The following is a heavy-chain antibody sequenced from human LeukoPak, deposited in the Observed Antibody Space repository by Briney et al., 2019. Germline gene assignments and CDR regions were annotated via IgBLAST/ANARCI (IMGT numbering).Heavy chain of an antibody. Sequence: ASVKVSCKASGYTFTSYGISWVRQAPGQGLEWMGWIGAYNGNTNYAQKLQGRVTMTTDTSTSTAYMELRSLRSDDTAVYYCARDLVPSDSSGYYPRFDYWGQGTLVTVSS. V-gene: IGHV1-18*01. CDR2: IGAYNGNT. CDR3: ARDLVPSDSSGYYPRFDY. D-gene: IGHD3-22*01. J-gene: IGHJ4*02. CDR1: GYTFTSYG.